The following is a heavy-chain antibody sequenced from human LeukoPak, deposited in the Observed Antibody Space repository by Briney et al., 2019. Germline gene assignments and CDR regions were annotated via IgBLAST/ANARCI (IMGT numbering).Heavy chain of an antibody. D-gene: IGHD6-19*01. CDR2: INPSGGST. CDR1: GYTFTSYY. Sequence: ASVKVSCKASGYTFTSYYMHWVRQAPGQGLEWMGIINPSGGSTSYAQKFQGRVTMTRDTSTSTVYMELSSLRSEDTAVYYCARDLSRWQWRHKDYYGMDVWGQGTTVTVSS. J-gene: IGHJ6*02. V-gene: IGHV1-46*01. CDR3: ARDLSRWQWRHKDYYGMDV.